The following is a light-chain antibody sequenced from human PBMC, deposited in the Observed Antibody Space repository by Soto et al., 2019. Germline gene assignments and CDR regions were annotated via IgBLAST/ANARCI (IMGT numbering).Light chain of an antibody. V-gene: IGKV1-5*01. CDR3: QQYNSYSTT. Sequence: IQMTQTSSTLSASVGNRVTITCRSSQSISSSFAWYQQKPGKAPKLLISDASSLESGVPARFSGSGSGTEFTLTISSLQADDVAPYYCQQYNSYSTTFGQGTKVDI. CDR1: QSISSS. CDR2: DAS. J-gene: IGKJ1*01.